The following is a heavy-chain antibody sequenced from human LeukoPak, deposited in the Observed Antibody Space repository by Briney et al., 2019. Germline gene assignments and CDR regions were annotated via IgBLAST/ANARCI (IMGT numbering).Heavy chain of an antibody. CDR2: INTDGSGT. D-gene: IGHD6-13*01. V-gene: IGHV3-74*01. CDR1: GFTVSSNY. Sequence: GGSLRLSCAASGFTVSSNYMSWVRQAPGKGLEWVSRINTDGSGTTYADSVKGRFTISRDNAGNTLYLQMNSLRVEDTAVYYCARDVATAYFFDYWGQGTLVTVSS. CDR3: ARDVATAYFFDY. J-gene: IGHJ4*02.